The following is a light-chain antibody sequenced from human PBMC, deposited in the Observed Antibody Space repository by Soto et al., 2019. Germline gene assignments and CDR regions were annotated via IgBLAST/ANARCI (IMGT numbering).Light chain of an antibody. V-gene: IGKV1-5*01. CDR3: QQLRSYPSA. Sequence: DIQRTQSPSTLSGSVGDRVTITCRASQTISSWLAWYQRKPGKDPKILIYAASTLQSGVPSRFSGSGFGTDFTLTISRLQAEDFASYECQQLRSYPSAFGGGTKVDIK. CDR2: AAS. J-gene: IGKJ4*01. CDR1: QTISSW.